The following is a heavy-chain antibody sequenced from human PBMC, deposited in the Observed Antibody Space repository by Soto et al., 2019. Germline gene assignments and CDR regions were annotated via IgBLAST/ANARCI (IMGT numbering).Heavy chain of an antibody. J-gene: IGHJ6*02. D-gene: IGHD3-9*01. CDR1: GFSLTTGGVA. Sequence: SGPTLVNPTQTLTLTCSFSGFSLTTGGVAVGWIRQPPGKALEWLALIYWNDDKRYSPSLKNRLTVTKDNSKNQVVLTLTNMDPVDTATYYCAHKLRYLDAKDVWGQGTTVTVSS. V-gene: IGHV2-5*01. CDR2: IYWNDDK. CDR3: AHKLRYLDAKDV.